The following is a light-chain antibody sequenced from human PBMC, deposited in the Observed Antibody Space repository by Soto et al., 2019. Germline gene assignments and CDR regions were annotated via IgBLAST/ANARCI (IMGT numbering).Light chain of an antibody. J-gene: IGKJ1*01. CDR3: QQSYSIPWT. CDR2: GAS. V-gene: IGKV1-39*01. CDR1: QTISTY. Sequence: DIQMTQSPSSLSASVGDRVTITCRASQTISTYLNWYQQKPGKAPEFLIYGASSLQSGVPSRFSGSGSGTDFTLTINSLQPEDFAIYYCQQSYSIPWTFGQGTKVEIK.